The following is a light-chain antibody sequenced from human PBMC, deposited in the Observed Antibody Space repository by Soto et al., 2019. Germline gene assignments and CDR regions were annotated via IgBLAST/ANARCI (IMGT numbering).Light chain of an antibody. CDR3: QQYFTTPWT. CDR1: QSVLYSSNDRSY. V-gene: IGKV4-1*01. J-gene: IGKJ1*01. Sequence: EIVMTQSPDSLAVSLGERATIKCKSSQSVLYSSNDRSYLAWFQQKPGQPPKALIYWASSRESGVPDRFSGSRSGKDFTLSISSLQAEDVAVYFSQQYFTTPWTFGQGTKVEI. CDR2: WAS.